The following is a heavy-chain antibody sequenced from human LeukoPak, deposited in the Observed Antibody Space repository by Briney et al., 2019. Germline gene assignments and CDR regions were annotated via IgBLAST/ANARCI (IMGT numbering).Heavy chain of an antibody. D-gene: IGHD3-3*01. V-gene: IGHV4-59*01. CDR1: GFTFSSYA. Sequence: GSLRLSCAASGFTFSSYAMSWVRQPPGKGLEWIGYIYYSGSTNYNPSLKSRVTISVDTSKNQFSLKLSSVTAADTAVYYCARAPHNFWSGYGMDVWGQGTTVTVSS. CDR2: IYYSGST. J-gene: IGHJ6*02. CDR3: ARAPHNFWSGYGMDV.